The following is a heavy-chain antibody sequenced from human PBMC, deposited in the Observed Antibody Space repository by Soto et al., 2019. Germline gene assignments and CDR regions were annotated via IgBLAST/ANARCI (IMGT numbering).Heavy chain of an antibody. D-gene: IGHD3-22*01. CDR2: IVVGSGNT. CDR1: GFTFTSSA. CDR3: AAGYPGGGITMIHDP. V-gene: IGHV1-58*01. Sequence: SVKVSCKASGFTFTSSAVQWVRQARGQRLEWIGWIVVGSGNTNYAQKFQERVTITRDMSTSTAYMELSSLRSEDTAVYYCAAGYPGGGITMIHDPWGQGTLVTVSS. J-gene: IGHJ5*02.